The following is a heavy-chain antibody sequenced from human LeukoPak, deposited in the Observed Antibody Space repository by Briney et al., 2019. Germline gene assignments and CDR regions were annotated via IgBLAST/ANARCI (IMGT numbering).Heavy chain of an antibody. CDR3: ATGYDFGFDP. J-gene: IGHJ5*02. Sequence: GGSLRLSCAASGLTFSTYWMHWVRQDPGKGLVWVSRISSDASITSYADPVKGRFTISRDNAKNTLYLQMNSLRAEDTAVYYCATGYDFGFDPWGQGTLVTVSS. V-gene: IGHV3-74*01. CDR1: GLTFSTYW. CDR2: ISSDASIT. D-gene: IGHD5-12*01.